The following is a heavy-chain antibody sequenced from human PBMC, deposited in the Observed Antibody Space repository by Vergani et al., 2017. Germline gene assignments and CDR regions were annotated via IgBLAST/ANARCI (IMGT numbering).Heavy chain of an antibody. V-gene: IGHV1-46*01. CDR3: ARGTWAVAGTGWFDP. D-gene: IGHD6-19*01. J-gene: IGHJ5*02. CDR2: INPSGGST. CDR1: GYPFTSYY. Sequence: QVQLVQSGAAVKKPGASVKVSCKASGYPFTSYYMHWVRPAPGQGLEWMGIINPSGGSTSYAQKFQGRVTMTRDTSTSTVYMELSSLRSEDRAVYYCARGTWAVAGTGWFDPWGQGTLVTVSS.